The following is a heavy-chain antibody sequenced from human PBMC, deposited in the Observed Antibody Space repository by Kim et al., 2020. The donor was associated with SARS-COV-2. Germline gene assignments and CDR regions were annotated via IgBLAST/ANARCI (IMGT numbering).Heavy chain of an antibody. CDR3: ATIPRDCSSTSCYGDFWFDP. D-gene: IGHD2-2*01. Sequence: SETLSLTCTVSGGSISSGGYYWSWIRQHPGKGLEWIGYIYYSGSTYYNPSLKSRVTISVDTSKNQFSLKLISVTAADTAVYYCATIPRDCSSTSCYGDFWFDPWGQETLVPVSS. CDR2: IYYSGST. J-gene: IGHJ5*02. V-gene: IGHV4-31*03. CDR1: GGSISSGGYY.